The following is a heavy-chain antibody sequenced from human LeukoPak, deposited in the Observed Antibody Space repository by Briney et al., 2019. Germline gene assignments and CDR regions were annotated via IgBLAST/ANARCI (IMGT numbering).Heavy chain of an antibody. CDR2: INSDGSST. CDR1: GFTFSSYW. D-gene: IGHD5-18*01. Sequence: GGSLRLSCAASGFTFSSYWMHWVRQAPGKGLVWVSRINSDGSSTSYADSVKGRFTISRDNAKNTLYLQMNSLRAEDTAVYCCARADAAMVDGMDVWGQGTTVTVSS. CDR3: ARADAAMVDGMDV. J-gene: IGHJ6*02. V-gene: IGHV3-74*01.